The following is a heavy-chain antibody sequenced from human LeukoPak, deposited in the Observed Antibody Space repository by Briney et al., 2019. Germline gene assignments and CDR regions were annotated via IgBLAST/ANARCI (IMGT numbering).Heavy chain of an antibody. Sequence: PGGSLRLSCAASGFTFGSYAMSWVRQAPGKGLEWVSAISGSGTNTYYADSVKGRFTISRDNAKNSLYLQMNSLRAEDTAVYYCARPGQTCGGDCYSPFDYWGQGTLVTVSS. CDR2: ISGSGTNT. J-gene: IGHJ4*02. CDR1: GFTFGSYA. D-gene: IGHD2-21*02. V-gene: IGHV3-23*01. CDR3: ARPGQTCGGDCYSPFDY.